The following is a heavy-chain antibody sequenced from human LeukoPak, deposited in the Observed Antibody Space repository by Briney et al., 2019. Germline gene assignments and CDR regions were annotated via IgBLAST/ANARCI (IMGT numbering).Heavy chain of an antibody. CDR3: ASGVEGVGSFWQAFDI. Sequence: GSLRLSCAASGFTFSTSWMHWVRQAPGKGLVWVSHINTDGSSTNYADSVKGRFTISRDNAKNTLYLQMNSLRAEDTAVYYCASGVEGVGSFWQAFDIWGQGTMVTVSS. D-gene: IGHD1-1*01. CDR1: GFTFSTSW. J-gene: IGHJ3*02. CDR2: INTDGSST. V-gene: IGHV3-74*01.